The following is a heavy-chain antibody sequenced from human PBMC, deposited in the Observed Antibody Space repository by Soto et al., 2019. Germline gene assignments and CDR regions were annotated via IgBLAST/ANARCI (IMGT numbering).Heavy chain of an antibody. Sequence: QAQVQQWGAGLLKPSETLSLTCAVHGDSFSGYYWSWIRQSPGKGLEWIGEIHHSGSANYNPSLTSRVSMSVDTSSQQVSLKLSSVTAADTAVYYCARRIAMIVVVFDSWGQGTLVTVSS. CDR1: GDSFSGYY. CDR2: IHHSGSA. V-gene: IGHV4-34*01. CDR3: ARRIAMIVVVFDS. J-gene: IGHJ4*02. D-gene: IGHD3-22*01.